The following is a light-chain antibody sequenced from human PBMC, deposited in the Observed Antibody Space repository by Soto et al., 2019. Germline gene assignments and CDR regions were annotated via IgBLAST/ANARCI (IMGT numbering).Light chain of an antibody. Sequence: DIQMTQSPSTLSASVGDRVTITCRASQSISSWLAWYQQKPGKAHKLLIYDASSLESGVPSRFSGSGSGTEFTLTIRSLQPDDFATYYCKQYNSYLWTFGQGTKVDIK. V-gene: IGKV1-5*01. CDR3: KQYNSYLWT. J-gene: IGKJ1*01. CDR2: DAS. CDR1: QSISSW.